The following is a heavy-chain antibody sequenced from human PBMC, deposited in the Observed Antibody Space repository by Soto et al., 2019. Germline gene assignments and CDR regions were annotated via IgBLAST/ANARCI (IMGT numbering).Heavy chain of an antibody. J-gene: IGHJ3*02. D-gene: IGHD3-3*01. V-gene: IGHV3-9*01. CDR3: AKDLSEDDLRANAFDI. CDR2: IGWNSGSI. Sequence: EVQLVESGGGLVQPGRSLRLSCAASGFTFDDYAMHWVRQAPGKGLEWVSGIGWNSGSIGYADSVKGRFTISRDNAKNSLYLQMNSLRAEDTALYCCAKDLSEDDLRANAFDIWGQGTMVTVSS. CDR1: GFTFDDYA.